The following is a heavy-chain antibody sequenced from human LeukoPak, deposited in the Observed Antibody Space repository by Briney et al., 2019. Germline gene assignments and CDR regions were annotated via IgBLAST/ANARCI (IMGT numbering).Heavy chain of an antibody. D-gene: IGHD5-12*01. J-gene: IGHJ4*02. V-gene: IGHV4-39*07. Sequence: SETLSLTCTVSGGSISSSSYYWGWIRQPPGKGLEWIGEINHSGSTNYNPSLKSRVTISVDTSKNQFSLKLSSVTAADTAMYYCARGMATIGGWGQGTLVTVSS. CDR2: INHSGST. CDR3: ARGMATIGG. CDR1: GGSISSSSYY.